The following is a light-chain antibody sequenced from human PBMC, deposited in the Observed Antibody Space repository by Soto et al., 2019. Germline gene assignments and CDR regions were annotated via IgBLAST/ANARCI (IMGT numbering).Light chain of an antibody. CDR1: SSDVGGYNY. J-gene: IGLJ2*01. Sequence: QSVLTQPASVSGSPGQSITISCTGTSSDVGGYNYVSWYQHHPGKAPKVMIYDVSNRPSGVSNRFSGSKSGNTASLTISGLQAEDEADYYCSSYTSSSTRVFGGGTKLTVL. V-gene: IGLV2-14*03. CDR2: DVS. CDR3: SSYTSSSTRV.